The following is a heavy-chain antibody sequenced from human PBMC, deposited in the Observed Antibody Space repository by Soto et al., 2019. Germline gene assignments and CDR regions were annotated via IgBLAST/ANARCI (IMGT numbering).Heavy chain of an antibody. CDR3: ARGRSSSVFFDY. D-gene: IGHD6-6*01. CDR2: IRCGGNNR. V-gene: IGHV3-33*08. J-gene: IGHJ4*02. CDR1: GFTFSTYA. Sequence: GGSLRLSCAASGFTFSTYAIHWVRQAPGKGLEWVSVIRCGGNNRYYADSVKGRFTISRDNAKNSLYLQMNSLRAEDTAVYYCARGRSSSVFFDYWGQGTLVTVSS.